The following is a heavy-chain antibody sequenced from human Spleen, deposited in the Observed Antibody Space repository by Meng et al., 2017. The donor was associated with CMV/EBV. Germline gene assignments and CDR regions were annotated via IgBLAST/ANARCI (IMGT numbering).Heavy chain of an antibody. CDR1: KYTFTDYY. CDR2: VNPHSGGT. J-gene: IGHJ4*02. V-gene: IGHV1-2*02. CDR3: ARSTRGYDPDFDH. Sequence: ASVKVSCKTSKYTFTDYYLHWLRKATGQGIAWMGWVNPHSGGTNYAQRFQGRLTVARDAPINTAYMELNKLTYEDAAFYFCARSTRGYDPDFDHWGQGTLVTVSS. D-gene: IGHD5-12*01.